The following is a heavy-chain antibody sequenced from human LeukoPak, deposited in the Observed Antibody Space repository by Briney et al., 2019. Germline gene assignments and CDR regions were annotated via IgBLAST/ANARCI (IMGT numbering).Heavy chain of an antibody. Sequence: GESLKISCKGSGYNFTSNWIAWVRQMPGKGLEWMGIIYPGDSDTRYSPSFQGQVTISADKSISTAYLQWTSLKASDTAMYYCAAVYSSSWSSFDYWGQGTLVTASS. D-gene: IGHD6-13*01. J-gene: IGHJ4*02. CDR3: AAVYSSSWSSFDY. CDR2: IYPGDSDT. V-gene: IGHV5-51*01. CDR1: GYNFTSNW.